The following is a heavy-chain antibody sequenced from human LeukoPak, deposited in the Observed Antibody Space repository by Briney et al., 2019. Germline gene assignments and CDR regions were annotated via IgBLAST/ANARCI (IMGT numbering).Heavy chain of an antibody. CDR2: ISYDGSNK. D-gene: IGHD3-10*01. J-gene: IGHJ6*02. CDR1: GFTFSSYG. Sequence: GRSLRLSCAASGFTFSSYGMHWVRQAPGNGLEWVAVISYDGSNKYYADSVKVRFTISRDNSKNTLYLQMNSLRAEDTAVYYCAKDQYYYGSGSYYPRVYYYYGMDVWGQGTTVTVSS. V-gene: IGHV3-30*18. CDR3: AKDQYYYGSGSYYPRVYYYYGMDV.